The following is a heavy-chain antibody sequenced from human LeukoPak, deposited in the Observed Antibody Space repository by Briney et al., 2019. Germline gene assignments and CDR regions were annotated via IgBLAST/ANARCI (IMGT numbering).Heavy chain of an antibody. D-gene: IGHD6-19*01. Sequence: SETLSLTCTVSGGSISSSSYYWGWIRQPPGKGLEWIGSIYYSGSTYYNPSLKSRVTISVDTSKNQFSLKLSSVTAADTAVYYCARRGIAVAKVLDWFDPWGQGTLVTVSS. CDR3: ARRGIAVAKVLDWFDP. J-gene: IGHJ5*02. CDR2: IYYSGST. CDR1: GGSISSSSYY. V-gene: IGHV4-39*01.